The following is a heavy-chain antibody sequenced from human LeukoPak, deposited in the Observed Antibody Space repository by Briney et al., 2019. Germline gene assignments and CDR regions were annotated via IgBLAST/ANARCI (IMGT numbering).Heavy chain of an antibody. V-gene: IGHV4-4*07. CDR3: ARGGDYGDENWFDP. CDR1: GGSISSYY. CDR2: IYTSGST. Sequence: PSESLSLTCTVSGGSISSYYWSWIRQPAGKGLEWIGRIYTSGSTNYNPSLKSRVTISVDKSKNQFSLKVSSVTAADTAVYYCARGGDYGDENWFDPWGQGTLVTVSS. J-gene: IGHJ5*02. D-gene: IGHD4-17*01.